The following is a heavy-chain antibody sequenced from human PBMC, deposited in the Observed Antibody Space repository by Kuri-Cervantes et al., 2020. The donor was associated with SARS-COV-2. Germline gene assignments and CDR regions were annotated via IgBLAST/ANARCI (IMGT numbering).Heavy chain of an antibody. Sequence: GGSLRLSCAASGFTFSSYGMHWVRQAPGKGLEWVAVISYDGSNEYYADSVKGRFTISRDDAKNSLYLQMNSLRAEDTAVYYCAKDANSSSWYYPYYYYYGMDVWGQGTTVTVSS. V-gene: IGHV3-30*18. D-gene: IGHD6-13*01. CDR1: GFTFSSYG. J-gene: IGHJ6*02. CDR3: AKDANSSSWYYPYYYYYGMDV. CDR2: ISYDGSNE.